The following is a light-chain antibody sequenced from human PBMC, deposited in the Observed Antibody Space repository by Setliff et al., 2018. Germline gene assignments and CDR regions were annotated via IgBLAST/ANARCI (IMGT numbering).Light chain of an antibody. CDR3: SSYTSSSTL. J-gene: IGLJ1*01. V-gene: IGLV2-14*03. Sequence: QSVLTQPASVSGSPGQSITISCTGTSSDVGGYDFVSWYQLHPGKAPKLMIFDVLNRPSGVSDRFSGSKSGNTASLTITGLQAEDEADYYCSSYTSSSTLFGTGTKVTVL. CDR1: SSDVGGYDF. CDR2: DVL.